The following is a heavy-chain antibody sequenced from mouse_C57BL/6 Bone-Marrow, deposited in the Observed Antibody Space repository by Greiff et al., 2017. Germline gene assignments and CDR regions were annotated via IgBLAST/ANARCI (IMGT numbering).Heavy chain of an antibody. V-gene: IGHV1-69*01. Sequence: VQLQQPGAELVMPGASVKLSCKASGYTFTSYWMHWVKQRPGQGLEWIGEIDPSDSYTNYNQKFKGKSTLTVDKSSSTAYMQHSSRTSEDSAVYYCARLGLGPYYAMDYWGQGTSVTVSS. CDR2: IDPSDSYT. D-gene: IGHD4-1*01. CDR3: ARLGLGPYYAMDY. CDR1: GYTFTSYW. J-gene: IGHJ4*01.